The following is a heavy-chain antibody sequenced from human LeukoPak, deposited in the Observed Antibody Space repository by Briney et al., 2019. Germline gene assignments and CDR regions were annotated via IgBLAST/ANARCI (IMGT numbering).Heavy chain of an antibody. Sequence: SETLSLTCTVSGGSISSSSYYWGWIRQPPGKGLEWIGSIYYSGSTYYNPSLKSRVTISVDTSKNQFSLKLSSVTAADTAVYYCARPEYSYGSVFDYWGQGTLVTVSS. D-gene: IGHD5-18*01. V-gene: IGHV4-39*01. CDR1: GGSISSSSYY. CDR3: ARPEYSYGSVFDY. J-gene: IGHJ4*02. CDR2: IYYSGST.